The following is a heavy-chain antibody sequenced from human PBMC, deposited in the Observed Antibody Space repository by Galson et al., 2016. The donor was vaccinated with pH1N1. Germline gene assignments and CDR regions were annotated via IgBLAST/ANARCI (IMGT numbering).Heavy chain of an antibody. V-gene: IGHV1-2*02. D-gene: IGHD1-26*01. CDR1: GHTFTDYY. Sequence: SVEVSCKASGHTFTDYYIHWVRQAPGKGLEWMGWINPNSDVTKYAQKFQDRVTMTRDTSINTAYMELSGLTSDDTAVYYCARDSKGGIPFHYWGQGTLVTLSS. J-gene: IGHJ4*02. CDR3: ARDSKGGIPFHY. CDR2: INPNSDVT.